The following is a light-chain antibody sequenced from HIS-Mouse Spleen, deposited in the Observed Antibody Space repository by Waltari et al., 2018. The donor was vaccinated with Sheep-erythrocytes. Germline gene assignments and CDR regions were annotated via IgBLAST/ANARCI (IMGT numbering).Light chain of an antibody. CDR3: QQLNSYPPGLT. CDR2: AAS. Sequence: DIQLTQSPSFLSASVGDRVTIPCRASQGISSYLAWYQQKPGKAPKLLIYAASTLQSGVPSRFSGSGSGTEFTLTISSLQPEDFATYYCQQLNSYPPGLTFGGGTKVEIK. J-gene: IGKJ4*01. CDR1: QGISSY. V-gene: IGKV1-9*01.